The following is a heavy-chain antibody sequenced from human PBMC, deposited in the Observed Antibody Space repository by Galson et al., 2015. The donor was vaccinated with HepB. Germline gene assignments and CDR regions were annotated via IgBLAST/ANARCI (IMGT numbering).Heavy chain of an antibody. CDR2: INPSGGST. J-gene: IGHJ4*02. Sequence: SVKVSCKASGYTFTSYHMHWVRQAPGQGLEWMGIINPSGGSTSYAQKFQGRVTMTRDTSTSTVYMELSSLRSEDTAVYYCARAPITFGGVIVSFDYWGQGTLVTVSS. CDR3: ARAPITFGGVIVSFDY. D-gene: IGHD3-16*02. V-gene: IGHV1-46*01. CDR1: GYTFTSYH.